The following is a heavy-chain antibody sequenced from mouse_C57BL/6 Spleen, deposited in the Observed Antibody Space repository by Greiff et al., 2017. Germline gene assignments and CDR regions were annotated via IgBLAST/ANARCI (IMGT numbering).Heavy chain of an antibody. CDR3: ARSLRGYDEGCAY. CDR1: GYTFTSYW. D-gene: IGHD2-2*01. Sequence: VQLQQSGTELVKPGASVKLSCKASGYTFTSYWMHWVKQRPGQGLEWIGNINPSNGGTNYNEKFKSKATLTVDKSSSTAYMQLSSLTSEDSAVYYCARSLRGYDEGCAYWGQGTLVTVSA. CDR2: INPSNGGT. V-gene: IGHV1-53*01. J-gene: IGHJ3*01.